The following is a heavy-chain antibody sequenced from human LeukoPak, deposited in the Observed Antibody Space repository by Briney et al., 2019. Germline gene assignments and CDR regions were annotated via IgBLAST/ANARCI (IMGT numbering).Heavy chain of an antibody. CDR1: GNSISTSKSY. J-gene: IGHJ4*02. D-gene: IGHD6-13*01. CDR2: IYFSGNT. V-gene: IGHV4-39*07. CDR3: ARDRAAGFDY. Sequence: SETLSLTCTVSGNSISTSKSYWGWIRQPPLKGLEWIGSIYFSGNTYYNPSLKSRVTMSVDTSKNQFSLKLSSVTAADTAVYYCARDRAAGFDYWGQGTLVTVSS.